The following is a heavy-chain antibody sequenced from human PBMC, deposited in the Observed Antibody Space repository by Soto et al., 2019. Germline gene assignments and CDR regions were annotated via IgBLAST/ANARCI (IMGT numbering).Heavy chain of an antibody. V-gene: IGHV1-46*03. Sequence: ASVKVSCKASGYTFTSYYMYWVRQSPGQGLEWMGIINPSGGSTSYAQKFQGRVTMTRDTSTSTVYMELSSLRSEDTAVYYCASNSDYYYYYMDVWGKGTTVTVSS. CDR3: ASNSDYYYYYMDV. D-gene: IGHD1-1*01. CDR2: INPSGGST. CDR1: GYTFTSYY. J-gene: IGHJ6*03.